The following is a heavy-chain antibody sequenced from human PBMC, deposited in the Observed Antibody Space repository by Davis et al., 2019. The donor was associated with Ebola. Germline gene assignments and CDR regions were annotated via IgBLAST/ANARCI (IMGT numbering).Heavy chain of an antibody. CDR1: GGSISSGGYY. CDR3: ARGIAATPGGWYFDL. J-gene: IGHJ2*01. D-gene: IGHD6-13*01. Sequence: PSETLSLTCTVSGGSISSGGYYWSWIRQHPGKGLEWIGYIYHSGSTYYNPSLKSRVTISVDRSKNQFSLKLSSVTAADTAVYYCARGIAATPGGWYFDLWGRGTLVTVSS. CDR2: IYHSGST. V-gene: IGHV4-30-2*01.